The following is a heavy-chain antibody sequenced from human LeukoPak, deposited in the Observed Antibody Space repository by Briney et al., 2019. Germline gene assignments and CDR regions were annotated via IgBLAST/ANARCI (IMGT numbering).Heavy chain of an antibody. J-gene: IGHJ3*02. Sequence: GGSLRLSCAATGFTFSEHYMSWVRQAPGKGLEWVSYISSSGNTIFNADSVKGRFTISRDNARNSLYLQMNSLRADDTAVYYCARGARDTVMVTSGAFDIWGQGTMVTVSS. CDR3: ARGARDTVMVTSGAFDI. D-gene: IGHD5-18*01. CDR2: ISSSGNTI. V-gene: IGHV3-11*01. CDR1: GFTFSEHY.